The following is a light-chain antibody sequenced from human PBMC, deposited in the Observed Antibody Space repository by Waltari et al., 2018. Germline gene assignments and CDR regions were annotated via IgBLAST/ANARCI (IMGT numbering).Light chain of an antibody. J-gene: IGKJ5*01. V-gene: IGKV2-28*01. CDR2: LGS. CDR1: PSLLHSNGNTY. Sequence: DVVMTQSPLSLPVTPGEPASISCRSTPSLLHSNGNTYLDWYLQKPGQSPQLLIYLGSNRASGVPDRFSGSGSGTDFTLKISRVEAEDVGVYYCMQALQTPRTFGQGTRLEIK. CDR3: MQALQTPRT.